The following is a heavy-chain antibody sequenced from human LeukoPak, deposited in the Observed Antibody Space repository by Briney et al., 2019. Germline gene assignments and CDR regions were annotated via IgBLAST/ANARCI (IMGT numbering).Heavy chain of an antibody. J-gene: IGHJ6*03. Sequence: KASETLSLTCTVSGGSISSTNYYWGWIRQPPGKGLEWIGGINHSGSTNYNPSLTSRVTISVDTSKNQFSLKLSSVTAADTAVYYCARGFYGDYTYYYYYYMDVWGKGTTVTVSS. CDR2: INHSGST. D-gene: IGHD4-17*01. CDR3: ARGFYGDYTYYYYYYMDV. V-gene: IGHV4-39*07. CDR1: GGSISSTNYY.